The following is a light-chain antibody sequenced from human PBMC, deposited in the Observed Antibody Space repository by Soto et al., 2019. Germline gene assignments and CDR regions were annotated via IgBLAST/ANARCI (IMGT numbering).Light chain of an antibody. CDR2: XXX. Sequence: EIVMTQSPAALSVSPGEGAXXXXXXSQSVSSSYLAWYQQKPGQAPRLLIHXXXSXXXGXXDRFSGSGSGTDFTLTISRLDPEDFAVYYCHQYXXSXWTFGQGTKVDIK. J-gene: IGKJ1*01. V-gene: IGKV3-20*01. CDR3: HQYXXSXWT. CDR1: QSVSSSY.